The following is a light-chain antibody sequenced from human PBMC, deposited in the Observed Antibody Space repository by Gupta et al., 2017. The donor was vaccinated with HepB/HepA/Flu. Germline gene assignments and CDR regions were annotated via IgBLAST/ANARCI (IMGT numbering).Light chain of an antibody. Sequence: DIQMTQSPSSLSASVGDRVTITCQANQDISNYLNWYQQKPGKAPNLLIYDASNWETGVPSRFCGSGCGKDFTLTISSRQPEDFGSYYCQHYDNLPLYTFGQGTKLDIK. V-gene: IGKV1-33*01. CDR1: QDISNY. J-gene: IGKJ2*01. CDR2: DAS. CDR3: QHYDNLPLYT.